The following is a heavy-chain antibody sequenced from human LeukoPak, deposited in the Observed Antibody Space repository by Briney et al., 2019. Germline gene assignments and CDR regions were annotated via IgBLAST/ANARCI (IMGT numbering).Heavy chain of an antibody. Sequence: GASVKVSCKASGYTFTGYYMHWVRQAPGQGLEWMGRINPNSGGTNYAQKFQGRVTMTRDTSISTAYMELSRLRSDDTAVYYCARAPSGWPGHGKNFDYWGQGTLVTVSS. CDR2: INPNSGGT. CDR3: ARAPSGWPGHGKNFDY. J-gene: IGHJ4*02. CDR1: GYTFTGYY. V-gene: IGHV1-2*06. D-gene: IGHD3-10*01.